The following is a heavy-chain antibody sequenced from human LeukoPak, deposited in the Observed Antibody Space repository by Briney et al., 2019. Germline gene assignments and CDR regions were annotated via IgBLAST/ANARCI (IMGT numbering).Heavy chain of an antibody. D-gene: IGHD6-6*01. J-gene: IGHJ4*02. CDR2: INTGNGDT. Sequence: ASVKVSCKASGYTFTSQDIHWVRQAPGQRLEWMGCINTGNGDTKYSQEFEGRVTITRDTSASTAYMELSSLRSEDMAVYYCARPVSSSSLLFDYWGQGTLVTVSS. CDR3: ARPVSSSSLLFDY. V-gene: IGHV1-3*03. CDR1: GYTFTSQD.